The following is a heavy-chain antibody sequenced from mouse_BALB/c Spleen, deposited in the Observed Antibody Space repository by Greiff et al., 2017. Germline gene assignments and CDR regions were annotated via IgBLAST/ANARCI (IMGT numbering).Heavy chain of an antibody. CDR2: ISSGGSYT. Sequence: EVKLLESGGGLVKPGGSLKLSCAASGFTFSSYAMSWVRQTPEKRLEWVATISSGGSYTYYPDSVKGRFTISRDNAKNTLYLQMSRLRSEDTSMYYCGKQDYSSRKCFDYWGQGTTLTVSS. CDR1: GFTFSSYA. J-gene: IGHJ2*01. V-gene: IGHV5-9-3*01. D-gene: IGHD1-1*01. CDR3: GKQDYSSRKCFDY.